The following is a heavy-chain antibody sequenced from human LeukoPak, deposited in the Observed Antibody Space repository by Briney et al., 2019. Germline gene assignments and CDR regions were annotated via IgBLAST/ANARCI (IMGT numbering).Heavy chain of an antibody. CDR1: GGSISSYY. CDR2: IYYSGST. D-gene: IGHD5-18*01. J-gene: IGHJ4*02. Sequence: SETLSLTCTVSGGSISSYYWSWIRQPPGKGLEWIGYIYYSGSTNYNPSLKSRVTISVDTSKNQFSLKLSSVTAADTAVFYCARVRIHLWFSFDYWGQGTLVTVSS. CDR3: ARVRIHLWFSFDY. V-gene: IGHV4-59*12.